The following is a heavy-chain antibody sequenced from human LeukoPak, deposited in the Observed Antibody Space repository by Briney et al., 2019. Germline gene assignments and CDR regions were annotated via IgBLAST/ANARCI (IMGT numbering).Heavy chain of an antibody. Sequence: SGGSLRLSCAASGVSFSNYAMSWVRQAPGKGLEWVSGISGNSGGRTYYADSVKGRFTISRDKSKNTLYLQMNSLRVEDTAVYYCAKSLEVIASWFDPWGQGTLVTVSS. CDR3: AKSLEVIASWFDP. V-gene: IGHV3-23*01. CDR1: GVSFSNYA. D-gene: IGHD2-15*01. CDR2: ISGNSGGRT. J-gene: IGHJ5*02.